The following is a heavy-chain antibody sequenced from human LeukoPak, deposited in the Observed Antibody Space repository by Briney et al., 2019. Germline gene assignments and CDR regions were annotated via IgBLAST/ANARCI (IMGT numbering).Heavy chain of an antibody. Sequence: ASVKVPCKVSGYTLTELSMHWVRQAPGKGLEWMGGFDPEDGETIYAQKFQGRVTMTEDTSTDTAYMELSSLRSEDTAVYYCATLRELRLPSPFDYWGQGTLVTVSS. D-gene: IGHD1-26*01. CDR2: FDPEDGET. V-gene: IGHV1-24*01. J-gene: IGHJ4*02. CDR1: GYTLTELS. CDR3: ATLRELRLPSPFDY.